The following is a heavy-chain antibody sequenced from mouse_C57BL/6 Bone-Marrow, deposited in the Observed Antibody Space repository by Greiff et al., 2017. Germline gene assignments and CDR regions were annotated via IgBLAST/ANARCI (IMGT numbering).Heavy chain of an antibody. J-gene: IGHJ2*01. Sequence: QVQLKESGPELMKPGASVKLSCKATGYTFTGYWIEWVKQRPGHGLEWIGEILPGRGSTNYNEKLQGKATFTEDTSSNIADMQLSSLTTEDSDIYYCARVRDGYDHVCEFWGQGTTRTVSS. D-gene: IGHD2-2*01. CDR3: ARVRDGYDHVCEF. CDR2: ILPGRGST. CDR1: GYTFTGYW. V-gene: IGHV1-9*01.